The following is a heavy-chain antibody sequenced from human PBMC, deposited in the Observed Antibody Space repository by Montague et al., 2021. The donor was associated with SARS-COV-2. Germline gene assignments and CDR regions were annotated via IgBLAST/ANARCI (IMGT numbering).Heavy chain of an antibody. V-gene: IGHV4-59*12. CDR3: ARGGENYDSPYWYYGMDV. Sequence: SETLSLTCTVSSGSISPYCWSWIRQSPGKGLECIGHTSYSGSTDYNPSLKSRVTISVDTSKNQFSLKLSSVTAADTAVYYCARGGENYDSPYWYYGMDVWGQGTTVTVSS. J-gene: IGHJ6*02. CDR1: SGSISPYC. D-gene: IGHD3-3*01. CDR2: TSYSGST.